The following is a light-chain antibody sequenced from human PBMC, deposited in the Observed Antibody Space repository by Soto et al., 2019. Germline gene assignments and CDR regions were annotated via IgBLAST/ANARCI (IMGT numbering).Light chain of an antibody. CDR3: QQLSDYPFT. CDR1: QSISRS. V-gene: IGKV1-39*01. CDR2: TAS. Sequence: DIQMTQSPFSLSAGVGDRVTLTFRASQSISRSLNWYQQQPGKAPKLLIYTASNLQSGVPSRFSGSGIGTEFTLTISSLQPEDLATYYCQQLSDYPFTFGPGTKVDIK. J-gene: IGKJ3*01.